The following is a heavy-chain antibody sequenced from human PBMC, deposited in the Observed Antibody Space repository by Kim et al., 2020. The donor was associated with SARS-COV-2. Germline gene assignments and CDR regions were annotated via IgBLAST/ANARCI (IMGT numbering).Heavy chain of an antibody. V-gene: IGHV3-23*01. Sequence: GGSLRLSCAASGLTFSSYAMSWVRQAPGKGLEWVSTISGAGGSTYYADSVKGRFTISRDNSKNTLYLQMNSLRAEDTAVYYCAKKSNIAVRSAYYFDYWGPGTLVTVSS. J-gene: IGHJ4*02. CDR3: AKKSNIAVRSAYYFDY. CDR2: ISGAGGST. CDR1: GLTFSSYA. D-gene: IGHD6-19*01.